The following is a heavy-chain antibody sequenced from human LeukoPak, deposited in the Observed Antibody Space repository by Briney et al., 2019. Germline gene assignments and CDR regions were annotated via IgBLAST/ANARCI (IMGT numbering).Heavy chain of an antibody. V-gene: IGHV1-58*01. J-gene: IGHJ6*03. Sequence: GASVKVSCKASGFTFTSSAVQWVRQARGQRLEWIGWIVVGSGNTNYAQKFQERVTITRDMSTSTAYMELSSLRSEDTAVYYCAAPNCSSTSCYPGDYYYYMDVWGKGTTVTVSS. CDR2: IVVGSGNT. CDR1: GFTFTSSA. CDR3: AAPNCSSTSCYPGDYYYYMDV. D-gene: IGHD2-2*01.